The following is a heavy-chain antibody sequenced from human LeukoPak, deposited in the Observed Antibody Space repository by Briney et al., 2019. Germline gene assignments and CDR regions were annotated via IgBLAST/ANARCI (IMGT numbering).Heavy chain of an antibody. CDR3: ARYYYDSSGYSYYYYYMDV. V-gene: IGHV3-20*04. CDR1: GFTFDDYG. D-gene: IGHD3-22*01. Sequence: GGSLRLSCAASGFTFDDYGMSWVRQAPGKGLEWVSGINWNGGSTGYADSVKGRFTISRDNAKNSLYLQMNSLRAEDTALYYCARYYYDSSGYSYYYYYMDVWDKGTTVTVSS. CDR2: INWNGGST. J-gene: IGHJ6*03.